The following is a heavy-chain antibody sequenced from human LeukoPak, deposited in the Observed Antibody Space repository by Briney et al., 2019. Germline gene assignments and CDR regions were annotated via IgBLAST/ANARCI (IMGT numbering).Heavy chain of an antibody. CDR1: GFTFSNYG. CDR2: IRYDGSNK. CDR3: ARNWGIQYPPHYIFHY. Sequence: GGSLRLSCAASGFTFSNYGMHWVRQAPGKGLEWVAFIRYDGSNKYYADSVKGRFTISRDNSKNTLYLQMNSLRAEDTAVYYCARNWGIQYPPHYIFHYWGQGTLVTVSS. V-gene: IGHV3-30*02. J-gene: IGHJ4*02. D-gene: IGHD4-11*01.